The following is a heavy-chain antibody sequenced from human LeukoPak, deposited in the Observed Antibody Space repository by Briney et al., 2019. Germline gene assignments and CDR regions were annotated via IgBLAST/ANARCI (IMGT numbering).Heavy chain of an antibody. D-gene: IGHD1-1*01. V-gene: IGHV1-18*01. J-gene: IGHJ4*02. CDR1: GYTFNTYG. CDR3: VRDDLRGLGNRNDVANFDY. Sequence: ASVKVSCKASGYTFNTYGMSWVRQAPGQGLEWMAWISVSRGDTQYAQKFQGRVTMTTDTSTSTAYLELRSLRSDDTAVYYCVRDDLRGLGNRNDVANFDYWGQGTLVTVSS. CDR2: ISVSRGDT.